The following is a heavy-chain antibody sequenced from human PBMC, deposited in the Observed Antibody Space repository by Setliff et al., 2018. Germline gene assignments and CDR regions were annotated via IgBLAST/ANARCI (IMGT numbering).Heavy chain of an antibody. D-gene: IGHD2-2*01. V-gene: IGHV3-15*01. CDR1: GFTFSDAW. CDR2: IKSKTGGGTT. CDR3: ATKYCSTTSCYYYYYYMDV. J-gene: IGHJ6*03. Sequence: GSLRLSCAGSGFTFSDAWMNWVRQAPGKGLEWVGHIKSKTGGGTTDYAAPVKGRFTISRDDSKNTLYLQMNSLKIDDTAVYYCATKYCSTTSCYYYYYYMDVWGKGTTVTVSS.